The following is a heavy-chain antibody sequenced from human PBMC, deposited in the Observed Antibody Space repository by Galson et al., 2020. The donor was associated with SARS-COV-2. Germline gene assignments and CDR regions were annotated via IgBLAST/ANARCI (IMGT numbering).Heavy chain of an antibody. Sequence: SETLSLTCTVSGGSISSGSYYWSWIRQPPGKGLEWIGYIYYSGSTNYNPSLKSRVTISVDTSKNQFSLKLSSVTAADTAVYYCARVQTSIAARPSRYNWFDPWGQGTLVTVSS. J-gene: IGHJ5*02. D-gene: IGHD6-6*01. CDR1: GGSISSGSYY. CDR2: IYYSGST. V-gene: IGHV4-61*01. CDR3: ARVQTSIAARPSRYNWFDP.